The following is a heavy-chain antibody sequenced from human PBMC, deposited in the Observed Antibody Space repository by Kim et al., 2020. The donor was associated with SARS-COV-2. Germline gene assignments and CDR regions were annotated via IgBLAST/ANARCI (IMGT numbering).Heavy chain of an antibody. D-gene: IGHD3-22*01. V-gene: IGHV3-15*01. CDR1: GFTFSSYW. Sequence: GGSLRLSCAASGFTFSSYWMSWVRQAPGKGLEWVGRIKSKTDGGTTDYAAPVKGRFTISRDDSKNTLYLQMNSLKTEDTAVYYCTTDPPDYYDSSGYYYVGWFDPWGQGTLVTVSS. J-gene: IGHJ5*02. CDR3: TTDPPDYYDSSGYYYVGWFDP. CDR2: IKSKTDGGTT.